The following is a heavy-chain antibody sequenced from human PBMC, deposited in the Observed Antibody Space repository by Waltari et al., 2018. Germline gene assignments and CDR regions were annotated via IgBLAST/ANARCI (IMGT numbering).Heavy chain of an antibody. Sequence: QVQLVQSGAEVKKPGASVKVSCKASGYTFTGYYMHWVRQAPGQGLEWMGRINPTSGGTNYAQKFQGRVTMTRDTSISTAYMELSRLRSDDTAVYYCARGGDSSRYYWDAPDYFDYWGQGTLVTVSS. V-gene: IGHV1-2*06. CDR1: GYTFTGYY. D-gene: IGHD3-22*01. CDR3: ARGGDSSRYYWDAPDYFDY. J-gene: IGHJ4*02. CDR2: INPTSGGT.